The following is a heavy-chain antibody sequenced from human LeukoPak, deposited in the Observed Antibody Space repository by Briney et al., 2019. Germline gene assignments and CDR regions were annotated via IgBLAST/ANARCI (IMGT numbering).Heavy chain of an antibody. J-gene: IGHJ4*02. V-gene: IGHV4-39*01. Sequence: SSESLSLTCTVSGGSISSNSYYWDCIRQPPGKGLEWIRSIYYSGICYYKPHIKSRVTIFVDTSKTQFALRLSSVTAADTVVYYCARGRDGYNYHDYWGKGTLVTVS. D-gene: IGHD5-24*01. CDR3: ARGRDGYNYHDY. CDR1: GGSISSNSYY. CDR2: IYYSGIC.